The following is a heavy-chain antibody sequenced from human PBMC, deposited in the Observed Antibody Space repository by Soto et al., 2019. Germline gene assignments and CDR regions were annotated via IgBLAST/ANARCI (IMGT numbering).Heavy chain of an antibody. J-gene: IGHJ4*02. Sequence: GGSLRISGAASGFIFSSYAMSWVRQAPGKGLEWVSGIDSSGGNTDYADSAKGRFSISRDNSKNTLYLHMNSLRAEDTAIYYCAKDRYFLSGYYTAFDSWGQGTLVTVSS. CDR1: GFIFSSYA. V-gene: IGHV3-23*01. CDR2: IDSSGGNT. CDR3: AKDRYFLSGYYTAFDS. D-gene: IGHD3-3*01.